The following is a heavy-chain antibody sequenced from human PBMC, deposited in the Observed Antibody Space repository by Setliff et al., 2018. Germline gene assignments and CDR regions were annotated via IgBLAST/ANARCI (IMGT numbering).Heavy chain of an antibody. Sequence: PSETLSLTCAVYGESFSGHYWSWIRQSPGKGLDWIDTVDHSGNTFYNPSLKSRVTISVDTSKNQFSLKLSSVTAADTAVYYCARFYGDYQFDYWGQGTLVTVSS. CDR2: VDHSGNT. CDR1: GESFSGHY. V-gene: IGHV4-34*01. CDR3: ARFYGDYQFDY. J-gene: IGHJ4*02. D-gene: IGHD4-17*01.